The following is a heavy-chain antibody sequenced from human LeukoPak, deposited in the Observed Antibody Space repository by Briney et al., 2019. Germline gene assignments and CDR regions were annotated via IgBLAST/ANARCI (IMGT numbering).Heavy chain of an antibody. Sequence: SETLSLTCTVSGGSISSSSYYWGWIRQPPGKGLEWIGSIYHSGSTYYNPSLKSRVTISVDTSKNQFSLKLSSVTAADTAVYYCARVRYYYYMDVWGKGTTVTVSS. J-gene: IGHJ6*03. CDR3: ARVRYYYYMDV. CDR1: GGSISSSSYY. V-gene: IGHV4-39*07. CDR2: IYHSGST.